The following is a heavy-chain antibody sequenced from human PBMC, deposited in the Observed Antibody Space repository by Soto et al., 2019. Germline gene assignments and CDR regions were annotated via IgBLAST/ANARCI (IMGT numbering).Heavy chain of an antibody. CDR3: AKDYIYIWGSYRYPRRDTHFDY. Sequence: GGSLRLSCAASGFTFSSYAMSWVRQAPGKGLEWVSAISGSGGSTYYADSVKGRFTISRDNSKNTLYLQMNSLRAEDTAVYYCAKDYIYIWGSYRYPRRDTHFDYWGQGTLVTVSS. CDR1: GFTFSSYA. V-gene: IGHV3-23*01. CDR2: ISGSGGST. J-gene: IGHJ4*02. D-gene: IGHD3-16*02.